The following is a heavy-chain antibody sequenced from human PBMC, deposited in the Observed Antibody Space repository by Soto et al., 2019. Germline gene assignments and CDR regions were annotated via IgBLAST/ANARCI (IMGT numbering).Heavy chain of an antibody. J-gene: IGHJ4*02. CDR3: TRLTTSGVGFDY. CDR1: GFTVSSNY. Sequence: GGSLRLSCAASGFTVSSNYMSWVRQAPGKGLEWVLVIYSGGSTYYADSVKGRFTISRDNSKNTLYLQMNSLKTEDTAVYYCTRLTTSGVGFDYWGQGTLVTVSS. D-gene: IGHD1-1*01. CDR2: IYSGGST. V-gene: IGHV3-53*01.